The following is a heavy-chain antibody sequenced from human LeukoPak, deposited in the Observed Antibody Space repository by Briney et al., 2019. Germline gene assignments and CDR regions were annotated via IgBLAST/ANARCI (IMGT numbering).Heavy chain of an antibody. CDR3: ARDHRGSSWYGDGGH. CDR2: IIPILGIA. CDR1: GGTFSSYA. V-gene: IGHV1-69*04. D-gene: IGHD6-13*01. J-gene: IGHJ4*02. Sequence: GSSVKVSCKASGGTFSSYAISWVRQAPGQGLEWMGRIIPILGIANYAQKFQGRVTITADKSTSTAYMELSSLRSEDTAVYYCARDHRGSSWYGDGGHWGQGTLVTVSS.